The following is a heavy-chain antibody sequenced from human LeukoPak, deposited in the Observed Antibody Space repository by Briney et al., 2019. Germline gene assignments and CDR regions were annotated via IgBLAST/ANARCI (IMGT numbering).Heavy chain of an antibody. CDR3: ARGRRSYEPPRFDY. V-gene: IGHV4-34*01. J-gene: IGHJ4*02. CDR1: GGSFSGYY. Sequence: SETLSLTCAVYGGSFSGYYWSWIRQPPGKGLEWIGEINHSGSTNYNPSLKSRVTISVDTSKNQFSLKLSSMTAADTAVYYCARGRRSYEPPRFDYWGQGTLVTVSS. CDR2: INHSGST. D-gene: IGHD5-18*01.